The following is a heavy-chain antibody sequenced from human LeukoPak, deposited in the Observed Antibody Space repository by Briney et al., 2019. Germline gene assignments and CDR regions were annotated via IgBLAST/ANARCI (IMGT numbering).Heavy chain of an antibody. CDR2: ISGDGGST. CDR3: AKGTTTYAFDI. CDR1: GLTFYHYV. D-gene: IGHD1-1*01. V-gene: IGHV3-43*02. Sequence: PGGPLSLSSAASGLTFYHYVMHWVRQAPGKGLEWVSLISGDGGSTYYADSVKGRLTISRDNSKNSLYLQMNSLTTGDTALYFCAKGTTTYAFDIWGQGTMVTVSS. J-gene: IGHJ3*02.